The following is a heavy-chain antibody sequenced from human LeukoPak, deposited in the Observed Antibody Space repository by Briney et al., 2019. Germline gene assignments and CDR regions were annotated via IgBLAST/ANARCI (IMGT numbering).Heavy chain of an antibody. J-gene: IGHJ4*02. CDR3: AKSGYNRFDY. CDR2: FSGSGGDT. Sequence: GGSLRLSCAASGFTFSSYGMHWVRQAPGKGLEWVSAFSGSGGDTYYADSVKGGFTISRDNSKNTLYLQMNSLRAEGTAVYYCAKSGYNRFDYWGQGTLVTVSS. D-gene: IGHD5-24*01. V-gene: IGHV3-23*01. CDR1: GFTFSSYG.